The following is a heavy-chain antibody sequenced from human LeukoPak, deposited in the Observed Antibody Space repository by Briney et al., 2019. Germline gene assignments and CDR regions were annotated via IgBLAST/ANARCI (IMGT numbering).Heavy chain of an antibody. D-gene: IGHD3-22*01. CDR3: ASSNYYDSSGYYPWYNWFDP. CDR2: ISAYNGNT. CDR1: GYTHTSYR. Sequence: ASVKVSCKDSGYTHTSYRISWVRQAPGQGLEWMGWISAYNGNTNYAQKLQGRVTMTTDTSTNTAYMELRSLRSDYTAVYYCASSNYYDSSGYYPWYNWFDPWGQGTLVTVSS. J-gene: IGHJ5*02. V-gene: IGHV1-18*01.